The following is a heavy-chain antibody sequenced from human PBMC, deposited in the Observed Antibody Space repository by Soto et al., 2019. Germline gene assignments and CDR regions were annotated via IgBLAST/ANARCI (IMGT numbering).Heavy chain of an antibody. Sequence: GGSLRLSCAASGFTFSSYEMNWVRQAPGKRLEWVSYISSSGSTIYYADSVKGRFTISRDNAKNSLYLQMNSLRAEDTAVYYCASPVFVLVTGIRHSAFEIWGKGXMVTV. CDR1: GFTFSSYE. CDR3: ASPVFVLVTGIRHSAFEI. CDR2: ISSSGSTI. V-gene: IGHV3-48*03. D-gene: IGHD2-21*02. J-gene: IGHJ3*02.